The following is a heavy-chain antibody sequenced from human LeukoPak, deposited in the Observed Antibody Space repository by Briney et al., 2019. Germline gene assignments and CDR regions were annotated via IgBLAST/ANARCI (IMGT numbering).Heavy chain of an antibody. Sequence: GASVKVSCKASGYTFTGYYMHWVRQAPGQGLVWMGRINPNSGGTNYAQKFQGRVTMTRDTSISTAYMELSRLRSDDTAVYYCARTTRLYGDLPGDYWGQGTLVTVSS. CDR1: GYTFTGYY. J-gene: IGHJ4*02. CDR2: INPNSGGT. D-gene: IGHD4-17*01. CDR3: ARTTRLYGDLPGDY. V-gene: IGHV1-2*06.